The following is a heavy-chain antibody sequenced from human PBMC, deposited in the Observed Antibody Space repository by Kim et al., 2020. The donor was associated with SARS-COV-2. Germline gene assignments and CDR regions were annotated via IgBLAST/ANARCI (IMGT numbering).Heavy chain of an antibody. CDR3: AKAGKNDHYYQSPFDA. D-gene: IGHD3-22*01. V-gene: IGHV3-30-3*01. Sequence: GGSLRLSCFASGFSISNYAMYWVRQTPGRGLEWVAPISTDGSETFYADSVKGRFFISRDSSKNALDLQMNSLRLEDTAVYYCAKAGKNDHYYQSPFDAWGQGTLVTVSS. J-gene: IGHJ5*02. CDR1: GFSISNYA. CDR2: ISTDGSET.